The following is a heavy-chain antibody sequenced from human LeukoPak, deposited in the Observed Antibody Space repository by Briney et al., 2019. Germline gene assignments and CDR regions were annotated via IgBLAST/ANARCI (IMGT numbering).Heavy chain of an antibody. Sequence: GGSLRLSCAASGFTFSSYWMSWVRQAPGKGLEWVANIKQDGSEKYYVDSVKGRFTISRDNAKNSLYQQMNSLRAEDTALYYCAKDISPAVAEAFDIWGQGTMVTVSS. CDR3: AKDISPAVAEAFDI. CDR2: IKQDGSEK. D-gene: IGHD6-19*01. CDR1: GFTFSSYW. V-gene: IGHV3-7*03. J-gene: IGHJ3*02.